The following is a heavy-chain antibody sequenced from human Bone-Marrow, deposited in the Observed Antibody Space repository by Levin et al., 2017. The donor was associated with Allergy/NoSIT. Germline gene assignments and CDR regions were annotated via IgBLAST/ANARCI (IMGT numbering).Heavy chain of an antibody. CDR3: AKETYHPKVGEYYYYYYGMDV. Sequence: GGSLRLSCAASGFTFDDYAMHWVRQAPGKGLEWVSGISWNSGSIGYADSVKGRFTISRDNAKNSLYLQMNSLRAEDTALYYCAKETYHPKVGEYYYYYYGMDVWGQGTTVTVSS. D-gene: IGHD3-10*01. CDR2: ISWNSGSI. V-gene: IGHV3-9*01. CDR1: GFTFDDYA. J-gene: IGHJ6*02.